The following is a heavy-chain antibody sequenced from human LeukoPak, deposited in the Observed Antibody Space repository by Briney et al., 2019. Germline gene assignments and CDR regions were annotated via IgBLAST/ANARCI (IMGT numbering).Heavy chain of an antibody. J-gene: IGHJ3*02. V-gene: IGHV3-30*02. Sequence: GGSLRLSCAASGFTFSSYSMSWVRQAPGKGLEWVAFIRYDGSDKYYADSVKGRFTISRDNSNNTLYLQMTSLRPEDTAVYYCARVPMVTADAFDIWGQGTMVTVSS. CDR1: GFTFSSYS. CDR2: IRYDGSDK. D-gene: IGHD5-18*01. CDR3: ARVPMVTADAFDI.